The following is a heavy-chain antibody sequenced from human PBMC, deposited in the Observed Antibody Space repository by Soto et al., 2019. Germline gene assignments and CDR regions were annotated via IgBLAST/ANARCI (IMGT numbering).Heavy chain of an antibody. D-gene: IGHD5-12*01. CDR3: AKDTDGYNNY. V-gene: IGHV3-30*18. CDR1: GFSFSNFG. CDR2: ISYDGSSK. J-gene: IGHJ4*02. Sequence: QVQLVESGGGVVQPGRSLRLSCAASGFSFSNFGMHWVRQAPGKGLEWVAVISYDGSSKYYADSVKGRFIISRDNSKNMLYVQMNSLRPEDTAVYYCAKDTDGYNNYWGQGTLVIVSS.